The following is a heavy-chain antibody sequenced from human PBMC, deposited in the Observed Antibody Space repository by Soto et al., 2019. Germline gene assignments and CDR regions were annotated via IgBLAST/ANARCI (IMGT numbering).Heavy chain of an antibody. CDR3: ARQYYDFWSGPEGYYYYYMDV. Sequence: SQTLSLTCAISGDSVSSNSAAWNWIRQSPSRGLEWLGKTYYRSKWYNDYAVSVKSRITINPDTSKNQFSLQLNSVTPEDTAVYYCARQYYDFWSGPEGYYYYYMDVWGKGTTVTVSS. J-gene: IGHJ6*03. CDR2: TYYRSKWYN. V-gene: IGHV6-1*01. CDR1: GDSVSSNSAA. D-gene: IGHD3-3*01.